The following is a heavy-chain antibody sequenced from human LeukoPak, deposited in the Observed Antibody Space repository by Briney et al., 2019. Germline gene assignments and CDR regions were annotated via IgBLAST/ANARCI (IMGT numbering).Heavy chain of an antibody. CDR3: ASNAHARYISGDFQRPIDY. D-gene: IGHD3-22*01. Sequence: HAGRSLRLSCTASGFTFSSYAMHWVRQAPGKGLEGVAVISYYGSNKFYAHPVKGRFNISRDNSKKTLCLQRNSLRAEDAAVYYCASNAHARYISGDFQRPIDYWGQGTLVTVPS. CDR2: ISYYGSNK. J-gene: IGHJ4*02. V-gene: IGHV3-30-3*01. CDR1: GFTFSSYA.